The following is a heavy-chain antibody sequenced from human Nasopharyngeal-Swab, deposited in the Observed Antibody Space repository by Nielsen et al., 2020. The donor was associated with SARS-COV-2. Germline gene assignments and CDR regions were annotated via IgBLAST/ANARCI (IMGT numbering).Heavy chain of an antibody. J-gene: IGHJ4*02. V-gene: IGHV3-74*01. CDR1: GFTFSSYG. Sequence: GGSLRLSCAASGFTFSSYGMHWVRQAPGKGLVWVSRSDGSSTSYADSVKGRFTISRDNAKNTLYLQMNSLRAEDTAVYYCAREQGYYYGSGSYSGWGQGTLVTVSS. D-gene: IGHD3-10*01. CDR2: SDGSST. CDR3: AREQGYYYGSGSYSG.